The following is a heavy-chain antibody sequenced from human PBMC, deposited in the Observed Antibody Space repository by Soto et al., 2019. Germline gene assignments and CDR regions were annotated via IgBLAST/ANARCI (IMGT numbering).Heavy chain of an antibody. CDR2: ISGSGDNT. Sequence: GGSLRLSCAASGFAFSRYAMSWVRQTPGKGLEWVSTISGSGDNTDFADSVKGRLTISRDNSKNTLYLQMNSLRAEDTAVYYCAKVLGITIFGVVIRPQDFDYWGQGTLVTVSS. CDR1: GFAFSRYA. D-gene: IGHD3-3*01. CDR3: AKVLGITIFGVVIRPQDFDY. V-gene: IGHV3-23*01. J-gene: IGHJ4*02.